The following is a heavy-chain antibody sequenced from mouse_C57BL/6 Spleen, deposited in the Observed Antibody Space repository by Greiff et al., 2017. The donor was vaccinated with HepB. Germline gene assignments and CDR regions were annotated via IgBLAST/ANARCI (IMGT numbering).Heavy chain of an antibody. CDR1: GYTFTSYW. J-gene: IGHJ4*01. CDR3: ARGRLPYAMDY. V-gene: IGHV1-69*01. Sequence: VQLQQPGAELVMPGASVKLSCKASGYTFTSYWMHWVKQRPGQGLEWIGEIDPSDSYTNYNQKFKGKSTLTVDKSSSTAYMQLSSLTSEDSEVYYCARGRLPYAMDYWGQGTSVTVSS. CDR2: IDPSDSYT.